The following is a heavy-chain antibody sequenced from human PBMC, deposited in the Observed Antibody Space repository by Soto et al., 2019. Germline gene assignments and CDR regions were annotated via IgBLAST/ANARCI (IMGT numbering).Heavy chain of an antibody. J-gene: IGHJ3*02. V-gene: IGHV3-23*01. Sequence: GGSLRLSCAASGFRFSIFAMSWVRQPSGNRLEWVSGIGGGDTYYASSVKGRFTISRDNSRNTVELQMNSLRAEDTAVYYCAKDRMDHNSVWDPFDIWGRGTMVTV. CDR3: AKDRMDHNSVWDPFDI. CDR2: IGGGDT. CDR1: GFRFSIFA. D-gene: IGHD1-20*01.